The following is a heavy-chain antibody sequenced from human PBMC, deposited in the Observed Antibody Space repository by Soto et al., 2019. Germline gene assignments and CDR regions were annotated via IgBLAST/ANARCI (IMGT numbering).Heavy chain of an antibody. CDR3: AAGEARSRNLAPYFLDF. V-gene: IGHV4-59*01. CDR2: IHYSGTT. Sequence: SETLSLTCTVSGGSMRNYFWTWIRQPPGKGLEWIGYIHYSGTTSFFPSYNPSLRSRITISEDTSKNQFSLKLLSVTTADTAVHFCAAGEARSRNLAPYFLDFWGQGTLVTV. D-gene: IGHD2-21*01. J-gene: IGHJ4*02. CDR1: GGSMRNYF.